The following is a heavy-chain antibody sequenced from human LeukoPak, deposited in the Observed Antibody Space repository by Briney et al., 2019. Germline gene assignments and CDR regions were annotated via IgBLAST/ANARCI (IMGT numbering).Heavy chain of an antibody. CDR2: IWYDGSNK. CDR3: ARAPYSRGYFDY. CDR1: GFTFSSDG. Sequence: GGSLRLSCAASGFTFSSDGMHWVRQAPGKGLEGVAVIWYDGSNKYYADSVKGRFTISRDNSKNTLYLQMNSLRAEDTAVYYCARAPYSRGYFDYWGQGTLVTVSS. J-gene: IGHJ4*02. D-gene: IGHD6-13*01. V-gene: IGHV3-33*01.